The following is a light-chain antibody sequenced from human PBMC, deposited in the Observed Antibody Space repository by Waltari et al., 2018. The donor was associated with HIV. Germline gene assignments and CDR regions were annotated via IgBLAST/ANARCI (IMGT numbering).Light chain of an antibody. CDR2: YDR. J-gene: IGLJ2*01. V-gene: IGLV3-21*04. CDR3: QVLDDENDVV. CDR1: KIGLKS. Sequence: VVPQAPSVPVPPGQTATINWGGGKIGLKSGHWYQQRPGQAPFLLINYDRARLAGISVRFSAATSVTTATLNINRGEAGDEADCYCQVLDDENDVVFGAGTRLTVL.